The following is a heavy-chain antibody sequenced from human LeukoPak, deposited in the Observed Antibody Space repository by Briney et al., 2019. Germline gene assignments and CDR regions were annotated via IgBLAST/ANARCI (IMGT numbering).Heavy chain of an antibody. V-gene: IGHV4-39*01. Sequence: SETLSLTCTVSGGSISSSSYYWGWIRQPPGKGLEWIGSIYYSGSTYYNPSLKSRVTISVDTSKNQFSLKLSSVTAADTAVYYCARQGQQLVQRDYYYYYMDVWGKGTTVTVSS. D-gene: IGHD6-13*01. CDR2: IYYSGST. CDR3: ARQGQQLVQRDYYYYYMDV. J-gene: IGHJ6*03. CDR1: GGSISSSSYY.